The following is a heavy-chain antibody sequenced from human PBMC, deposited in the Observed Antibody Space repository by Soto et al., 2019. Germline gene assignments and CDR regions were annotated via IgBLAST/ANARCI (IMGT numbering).Heavy chain of an antibody. V-gene: IGHV4-31*03. CDR3: ARFPANYYYGMDD. Sequence: LSLTCTVSGGSISSGGYYWSWIRQHPGKGLEWIGYIYYSGSTYYNPSLKSRVTISVDTSKNQFSLKLSSVTAADTAVYYCARFPANYYYGMDDWGQGTTVTVSS. CDR1: GGSISSGGYY. CDR2: IYYSGST. J-gene: IGHJ6*02.